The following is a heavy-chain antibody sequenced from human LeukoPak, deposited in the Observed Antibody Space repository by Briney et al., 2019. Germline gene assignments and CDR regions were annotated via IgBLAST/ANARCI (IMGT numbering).Heavy chain of an antibody. CDR3: AKETRGSYSDY. D-gene: IGHD5-12*01. V-gene: IGHV3-30*02. CDR1: GFTFSSSG. CDR2: ISYDGSNR. J-gene: IGHJ4*02. Sequence: PEGSLRLSCAASGFTFSSSGMHWVRQAPGKGLEWVAFISYDGSNRYYADSVKGRFTISRDNSKNTLYLQMNSLRAEDTAVYYCAKETRGSYSDYWGQGTLVTVSS.